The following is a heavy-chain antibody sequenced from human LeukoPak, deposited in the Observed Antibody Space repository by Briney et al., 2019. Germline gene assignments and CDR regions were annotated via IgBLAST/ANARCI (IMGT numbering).Heavy chain of an antibody. CDR1: GGTFSSYA. J-gene: IGHJ4*02. D-gene: IGHD6-6*01. V-gene: IGHV1-69*04. Sequence: SVKVSCKASGGTFSSYAISWVRQAPGQGLEWMGRIIPILGIANYAQKFQGRVTITADKSTSTAYMELSSLRSEDTAVYYCAKDRRRSSIPIDYWGQGTLVTVSS. CDR2: IIPILGIA. CDR3: AKDRRRSSIPIDY.